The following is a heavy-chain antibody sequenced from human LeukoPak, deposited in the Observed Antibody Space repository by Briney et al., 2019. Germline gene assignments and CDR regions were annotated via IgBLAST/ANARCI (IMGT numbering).Heavy chain of an antibody. CDR1: GYSINSGYC. V-gene: IGHV4-38-2*01. Sequence: PSETLSLSCAVSGYSINSGYCWGWIRQPPGKGLEWIGCIDHSGSAHYNPSLKNRVTISVDTSKNQFSLKLSSVTAADTAVYYCAKGYYGSGSYGWFDYWGQGTLVTVSS. CDR2: IDHSGSA. J-gene: IGHJ4*02. CDR3: AKGYYGSGSYGWFDY. D-gene: IGHD3-10*01.